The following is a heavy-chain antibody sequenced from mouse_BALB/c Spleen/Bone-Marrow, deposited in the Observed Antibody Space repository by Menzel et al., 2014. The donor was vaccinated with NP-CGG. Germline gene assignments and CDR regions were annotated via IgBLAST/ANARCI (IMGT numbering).Heavy chain of an antibody. CDR1: GYTFTDYW. CDR2: IDTSDSYT. Sequence: QVQLQQSGAELVMPGASVKMSCKASGYTFTDYWMHWVKQRPGQGLEWIGAIDTSDSYTSYNQKFKGKATLTVDESSSTAYMQLSSPTSEDSAVYYCARGDWDDAYWGQGTLVTVSA. D-gene: IGHD4-1*01. V-gene: IGHV1-69*01. J-gene: IGHJ3*01. CDR3: ARGDWDDAY.